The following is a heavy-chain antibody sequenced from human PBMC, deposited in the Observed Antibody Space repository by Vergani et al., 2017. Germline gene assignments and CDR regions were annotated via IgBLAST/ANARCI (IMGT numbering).Heavy chain of an antibody. Sequence: QVQLVESGGGVVQPGRSLRLSCAASGFTFNQYGMHWVRQAPGKGLEWVAVTWYDGNNKQYADSVKGRFTISRDNSKTTLYLQMDTLRAEDTAVCYCVRVVICFGELLLDYWGQGTLVTVSS. J-gene: IGHJ4*02. CDR2: TWYDGNNK. CDR1: GFTFNQYG. CDR3: VRVVICFGELLLDY. D-gene: IGHD3-10*01. V-gene: IGHV3-33*01.